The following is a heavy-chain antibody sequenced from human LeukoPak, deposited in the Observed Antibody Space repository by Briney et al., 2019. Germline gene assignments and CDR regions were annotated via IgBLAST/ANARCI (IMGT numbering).Heavy chain of an antibody. J-gene: IGHJ4*02. Sequence: PGGSLRLSCAASGFTFISYWMSWVRQAPGKGLEWVANIKQDGSEKYYVDSVKGRFTISRDNAKNSLYLQMNSLRAEDTAVYYCARPKCGGSCYRTQPYYFDYWGQGTLVTVSS. CDR3: ARPKCGGSCYRTQPYYFDY. CDR1: GFTFISYW. V-gene: IGHV3-7*01. D-gene: IGHD2-15*01. CDR2: IKQDGSEK.